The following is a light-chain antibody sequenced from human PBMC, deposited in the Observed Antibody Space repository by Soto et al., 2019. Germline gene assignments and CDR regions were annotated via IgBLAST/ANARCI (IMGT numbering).Light chain of an antibody. CDR1: QSVSTY. CDR3: QQRSNGLT. CDR2: EAS. V-gene: IGKV3-11*01. Sequence: EIVMTQSPATLSLSPGERATLSCRASQSVSTYLAWYQQKPGQAPRLLIYEASNRATGIPARFRGSGSGTDFTLTISSLDPEDSAVYYCQQRSNGLTFGGGTKVEIK. J-gene: IGKJ4*01.